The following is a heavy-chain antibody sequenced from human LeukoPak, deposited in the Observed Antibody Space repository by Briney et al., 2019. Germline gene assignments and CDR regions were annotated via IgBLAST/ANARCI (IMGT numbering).Heavy chain of an antibody. CDR3: AREVEPEGWFDP. V-gene: IGHV4-59*02. D-gene: IGHD5-24*01. CDR1: DGSVNSYY. Sequence: SETLSLTCTVSDGSVNSYYWSWIRQPPGKGLEWIGCFYGSGSTNYNPSLKSRVTISVDTSKNQFSLKLSSVTAADTAVYHCAREVEPEGWFDPWGQGTLVTVSS. CDR2: FYGSGST. J-gene: IGHJ5*02.